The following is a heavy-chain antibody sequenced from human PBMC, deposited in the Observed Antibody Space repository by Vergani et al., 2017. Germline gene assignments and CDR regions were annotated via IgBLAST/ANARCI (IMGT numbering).Heavy chain of an antibody. Sequence: QVQLVQSGAEVKKPGSSVKVSCKASGGTFSSYAISWVRQAPGQGLEWMGRIIPIFGTANYAQKFQGRVTITADESTSTAYMELSSLRSEDTAVYYCAGDRACDYGGNSGVDAFDIWGQGTMVTVSS. D-gene: IGHD4-23*01. J-gene: IGHJ3*02. CDR1: GGTFSSYA. CDR3: AGDRACDYGGNSGVDAFDI. CDR2: IIPIFGTA. V-gene: IGHV1-69*13.